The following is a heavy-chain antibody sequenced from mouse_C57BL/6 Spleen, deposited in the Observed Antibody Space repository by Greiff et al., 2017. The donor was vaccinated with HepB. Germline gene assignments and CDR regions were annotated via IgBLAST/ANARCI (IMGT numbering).Heavy chain of an antibody. D-gene: IGHD1-1*01. J-gene: IGHJ2*01. V-gene: IGHV3-6*01. Sequence: EVKLQESGPGLVKPSQSLSLTCSVTGYSITSGYYWNWIRQFPGNKLEWMGYISYDGSNNYNPSLKNRISITRDTSKNQFFLKLNSVTTEDTATYYCARGGTTVVATTDYWGQGTTLTVSS. CDR2: ISYDGSN. CDR3: ARGGTTVVATTDY. CDR1: GYSITSGYY.